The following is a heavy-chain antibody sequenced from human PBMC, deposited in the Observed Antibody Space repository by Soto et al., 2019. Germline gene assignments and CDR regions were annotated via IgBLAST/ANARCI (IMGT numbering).Heavy chain of an antibody. Sequence: SVKVSCKASVFTFTSSAMQWVRQARGQRLEWIGWIVVGSGNTNYAQKFQERVTITSDMSTSTAYMELSSLRSEDTAVYYCAAEEGAIIWGQGTLVTVSS. V-gene: IGHV1-58*02. CDR2: IVVGSGNT. J-gene: IGHJ4*02. D-gene: IGHD1-26*01. CDR3: AAEEGAII. CDR1: VFTFTSSA.